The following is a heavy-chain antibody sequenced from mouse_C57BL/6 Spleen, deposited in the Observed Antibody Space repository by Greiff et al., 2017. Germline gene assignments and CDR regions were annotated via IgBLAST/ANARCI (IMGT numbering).Heavy chain of an antibody. Sequence: VKLMESGAELVKPGASVKMSCKASGYTFTTYPIEWMKQNHGKSLEWIGNFHPYNDDNKYNEKFKGKATLTVEKSSSTVYLELSRLTSDDSAVYYCARRCMGYDYEDYFDYWGQGTTLTVSS. J-gene: IGHJ2*01. CDR2: FHPYNDDN. D-gene: IGHD2-4*01. CDR1: GYTFTTYP. CDR3: ARRCMGYDYEDYFDY. V-gene: IGHV1-47*01.